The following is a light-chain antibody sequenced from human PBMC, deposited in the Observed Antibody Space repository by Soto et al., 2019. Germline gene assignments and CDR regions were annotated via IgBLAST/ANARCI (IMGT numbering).Light chain of an antibody. J-gene: IGLJ1*01. V-gene: IGLV2-14*01. CDR1: SSDVGGYNS. CDR2: DVT. CDR3: SSFTSSMTNV. Sequence: QSALTQPASVSGSPGQSITISCTGTSSDVGGYNSVSWYQQHPGKAPKLILYDVTDRPSGVSYCFSGSKSGNTASLTISGLQAADEADYFCSSFTSSMTNVFGSGTKLTVL.